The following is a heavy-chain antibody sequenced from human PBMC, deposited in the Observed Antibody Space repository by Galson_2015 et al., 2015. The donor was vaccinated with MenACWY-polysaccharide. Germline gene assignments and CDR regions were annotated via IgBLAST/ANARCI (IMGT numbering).Heavy chain of an antibody. J-gene: IGHJ5*02. CDR2: IHSRGST. CDR3: ARPLGYSDSAFDNGRDVDRRFDP. V-gene: IGHV4-61*02. CDR1: GGSISTGSSY. D-gene: IGHD5-12*01. Sequence: TLSLTCSVSGGSISTGSSYWSWIRRPAGKGLEWIGRIHSRGSTDYSPSLKSRVTISTDTSRNQLSLKLSSVTAADTAVYYCARPLGYSDSAFDNGRDVDRRFDPWGQGTLVTVSS.